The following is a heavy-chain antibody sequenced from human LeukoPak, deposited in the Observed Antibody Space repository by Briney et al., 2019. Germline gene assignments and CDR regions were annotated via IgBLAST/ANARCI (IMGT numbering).Heavy chain of an antibody. CDR3: ANLTH. V-gene: IGHV3-48*02. CDR1: GFSFSNYS. J-gene: IGHJ4*02. Sequence: GGSLRLSCVATGFSFSNYSMHWVRQAPGRGLEWVSYISRTGNIVYYADSVKGRFTISRDNAKDSLFLQMDSLRDEDTAVYYCANLTHWGQGILVTVSS. CDR2: ISRTGNIV. D-gene: IGHD2-21*02.